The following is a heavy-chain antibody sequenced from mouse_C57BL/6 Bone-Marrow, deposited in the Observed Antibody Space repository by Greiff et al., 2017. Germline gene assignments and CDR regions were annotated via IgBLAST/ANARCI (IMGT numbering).Heavy chain of an antibody. Sequence: VQLVESGAELVRPGASVKLSCKASGYTFTDYYINWVKQRPGQGLEWIARIYPGSGNTYYNEKFKGKATLTAEKSSSTAYMQLSSLTSEDSAVYFCARRYSNYYAMDYWGQGTSVTVSS. CDR2: IYPGSGNT. J-gene: IGHJ4*01. D-gene: IGHD2-5*01. CDR3: ARRYSNYYAMDY. CDR1: GYTFTDYY. V-gene: IGHV1-76*01.